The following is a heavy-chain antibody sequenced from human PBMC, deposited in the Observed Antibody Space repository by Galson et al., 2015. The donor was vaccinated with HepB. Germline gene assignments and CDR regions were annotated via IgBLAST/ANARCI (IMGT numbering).Heavy chain of an antibody. Sequence: SVKVSCKVSGYTLTELSMHWVRQAPGKGLEWMGGFDPEDGETIYAQKFQGRVTMTEDTSTDTAYMELSSLRSEDTAVYYCATVNRGSGSYYPPQPPGLPSGYYYGMDVWGQGTTVTVSS. D-gene: IGHD3-10*01. CDR1: GYTLTELS. J-gene: IGHJ6*02. CDR2: FDPEDGET. CDR3: ATVNRGSGSYYPPQPPGLPSGYYYGMDV. V-gene: IGHV1-24*01.